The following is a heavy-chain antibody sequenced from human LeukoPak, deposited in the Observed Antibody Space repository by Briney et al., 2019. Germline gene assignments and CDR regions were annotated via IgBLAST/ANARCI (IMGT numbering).Heavy chain of an antibody. Sequence: ASVKVSCKASGYTFTSYYMHWVRQAPGQGLEWMGIINPSGGSTSYAQKFQGSVTMTRDTSTSTVYMELSSLRSEDTAVYYCARDAGGVIITGYFDYWGQGTLVTVSS. CDR3: ARDAGGVIITGYFDY. CDR2: INPSGGST. CDR1: GYTFTSYY. V-gene: IGHV1-46*01. J-gene: IGHJ4*02. D-gene: IGHD3-10*01.